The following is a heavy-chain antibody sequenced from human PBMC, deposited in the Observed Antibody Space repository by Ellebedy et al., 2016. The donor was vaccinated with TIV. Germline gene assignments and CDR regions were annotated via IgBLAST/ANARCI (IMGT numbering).Heavy chain of an antibody. Sequence: GESLKISXKGSGYSFTSYWIGWVRQMPGKGLEWMGIIYPGDSDTRYSPSFQGQVTISADKSISTAYLQWSSLKASDTAMYYCARMDIVVVAGGWFDPWGQGTLVTVSS. J-gene: IGHJ5*02. V-gene: IGHV5-51*01. D-gene: IGHD2-15*01. CDR1: GYSFTSYW. CDR2: IYPGDSDT. CDR3: ARMDIVVVAGGWFDP.